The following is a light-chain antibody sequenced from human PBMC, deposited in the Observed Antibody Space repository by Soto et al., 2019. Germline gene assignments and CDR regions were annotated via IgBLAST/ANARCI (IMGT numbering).Light chain of an antibody. CDR2: EAS. CDR1: QSGSSY. CDR3: QQRSDWPWT. Sequence: TLSPDTLSLSPGERPTLSCGASQSGSSYLAWYQQKPGQAPRLLMYEASNRATGIPARFSGGGSGTDFTLTISSLEPEDFAVYYCQQRSDWPWTFGQGTKVDIK. V-gene: IGKV3-11*01. J-gene: IGKJ1*01.